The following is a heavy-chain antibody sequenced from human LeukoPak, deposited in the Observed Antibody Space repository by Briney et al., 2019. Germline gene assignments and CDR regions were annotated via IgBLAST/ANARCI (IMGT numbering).Heavy chain of an antibody. J-gene: IGHJ4*02. CDR1: GFTFSSYG. Sequence: GGSRRLSCAASGFTFSSYGMHWVGQAPGKGLEWVAVISYDGSNKYYADSVKGRFTISRDNSKNTLYLQMNSLRAEDTAVYYCAKDQDYYGSGSLDHWGQGTLATVSS. V-gene: IGHV3-30*18. CDR3: AKDQDYYGSGSLDH. CDR2: ISYDGSNK. D-gene: IGHD3-10*01.